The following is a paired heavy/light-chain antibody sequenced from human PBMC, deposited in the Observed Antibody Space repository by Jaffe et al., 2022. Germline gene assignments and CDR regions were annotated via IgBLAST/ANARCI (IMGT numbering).Light chain of an antibody. Sequence: EIVLTQSPGTLSLSPGERATLSCRASQSVSSTYLAWYQQKPGQAPRLLIYGASSRATGIPDRFSGSGSGTDFTLTISRLEPEDFAVYYCQQYGSSLLTFGGGTKVEIK. CDR3: QQYGSSLLT. CDR1: QSVSSTY. J-gene: IGKJ4*01. V-gene: IGKV3-20*01. CDR2: GAS.
Heavy chain of an antibody. CDR2: IFHSGST. V-gene: IGHV4-38-2*01. CDR1: GYSISRGYY. J-gene: IGHJ4*02. CDR3: ARHTSMAGRWFGELLPNYFDS. D-gene: IGHD3-10*01. Sequence: QVQLQESGPGLVKPSETLSLSCAVSGYSISRGYYWGWIRQPPGRGLEWIGSIFHSGSTYYNPSLKSRVTISVDTSKNHFSLKLSSVTAADTAVYYCARHTSMAGRWFGELLPNYFDSWGQGTLVTVSS.